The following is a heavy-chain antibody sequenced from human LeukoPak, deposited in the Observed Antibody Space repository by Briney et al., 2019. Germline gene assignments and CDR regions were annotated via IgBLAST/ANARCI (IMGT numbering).Heavy chain of an antibody. CDR2: INPNSGGT. J-gene: IGHJ6*02. Sequence: ASVKVSCKASGYTFTGYYMHWVRQAPGQGLEWMGWINPNSGGTNYAQKFQGWVTMTRDTSISTAYMELSRLRSDDTAVYYCARAILTYCSSTSCYTDYYYGMDVWGRGTTVTVSS. CDR1: GYTFTGYY. V-gene: IGHV1-2*04. D-gene: IGHD2-2*02. CDR3: ARAILTYCSSTSCYTDYYYGMDV.